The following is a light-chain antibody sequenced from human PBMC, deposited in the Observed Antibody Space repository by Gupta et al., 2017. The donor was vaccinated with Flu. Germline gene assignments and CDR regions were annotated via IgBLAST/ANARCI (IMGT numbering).Light chain of an antibody. CDR1: SSNIGNNY. CDR2: DNN. Sequence: VLPQPPSQSAAPGPQATIPCSGSSSNIGNNYVSWYQQLPGTAPKLLIYDNNKRPSGIPDRFSGSKSGTSATLGITGLQTGDEADYYCGTWDSSLSSWVFGGGTKLTVL. CDR3: GTWDSSLSSWV. V-gene: IGLV1-51*01. J-gene: IGLJ3*02.